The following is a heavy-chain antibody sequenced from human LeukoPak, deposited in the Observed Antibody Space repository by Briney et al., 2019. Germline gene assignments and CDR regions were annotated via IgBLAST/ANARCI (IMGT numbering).Heavy chain of an antibody. J-gene: IGHJ4*02. CDR2: ISTSSSYI. Sequence: GGSLRLSCAASGFTFSNYGMHWVRQAPGKGLEWLSYISTSSSYIYYADSVKGRFTVSRDNAMNSLFLQMNSLIAEDTAVYYCARVGIRFLVQYYFDYWGQGTLVTVSS. V-gene: IGHV3-21*01. D-gene: IGHD3-3*01. CDR3: ARVGIRFLVQYYFDY. CDR1: GFTFSNYG.